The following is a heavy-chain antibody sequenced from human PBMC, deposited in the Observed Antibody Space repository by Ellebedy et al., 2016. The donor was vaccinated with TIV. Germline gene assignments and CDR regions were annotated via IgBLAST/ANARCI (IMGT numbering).Heavy chain of an antibody. CDR3: ARDFLAGDVDY. J-gene: IGHJ4*02. Sequence: MPSETLSLTCTVSGGSISSSSYYWGWIRQPPGKGLEWIGNIYYSGSTYYNPSLNSRVNISVDTSKNQFSLKLSSVTAADTAVYYCARDFLAGDVDYWGQGTLVTVSS. CDR1: GGSISSSSYY. D-gene: IGHD3-9*01. CDR2: IYYSGST. V-gene: IGHV4-39*02.